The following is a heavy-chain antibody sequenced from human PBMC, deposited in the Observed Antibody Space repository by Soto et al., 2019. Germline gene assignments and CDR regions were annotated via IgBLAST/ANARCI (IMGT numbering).Heavy chain of an antibody. CDR3: ARYDAFKAFDL. V-gene: IGHV3-21*01. D-gene: IGHD1-1*01. J-gene: IGHJ3*01. Sequence: EVDLVESGGGLVKPGGSLRLSCAASGFIFNSYSVNWVRQAPGKGLEWVASISSGSVHIDFADSVKGRFSISRDDVTNSVSLQMDSLRVEDTGIYYCARYDAFKAFDLWGQGTMVTVSS. CDR2: ISSGSVHI. CDR1: GFIFNSYS.